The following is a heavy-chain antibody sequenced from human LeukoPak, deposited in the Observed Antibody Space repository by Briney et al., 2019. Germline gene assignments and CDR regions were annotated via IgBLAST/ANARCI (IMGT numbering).Heavy chain of an antibody. CDR3: AKDLSTVVTLILDY. D-gene: IGHD4-23*01. V-gene: IGHV3-23*01. CDR2: ISGSGGST. CDR1: GFTFSSYA. J-gene: IGHJ4*02. Sequence: GGSLSLACAASGFTFSSYAMSWVRQAPGKGLEWVSAISGSGGSTYYADSVKGRFTISRDNSKNTLYLQMNSLRAEDTAVYYCAKDLSTVVTLILDYWGQGTLVTVSS.